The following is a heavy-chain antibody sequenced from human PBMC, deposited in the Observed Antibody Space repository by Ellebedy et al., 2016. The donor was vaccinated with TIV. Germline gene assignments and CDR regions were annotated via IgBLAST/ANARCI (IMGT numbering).Heavy chain of an antibody. D-gene: IGHD3-9*01. CDR2: ISHSGGS. CDR3: ARVGYDILTKEVFGALDF. CDR1: DDSISTGHW. V-gene: IGHV4-4*02. Sequence: MPGGSLRLSCAITDDSISTGHWWSWVRQSPGKGLEWIGEISHSGGSYYNPSLKSRVTISVDKSKNQFSLNLTSVTAADTAVYYCARVGYDILTKEVFGALDFWGQGSLVTVSS. J-gene: IGHJ4*02.